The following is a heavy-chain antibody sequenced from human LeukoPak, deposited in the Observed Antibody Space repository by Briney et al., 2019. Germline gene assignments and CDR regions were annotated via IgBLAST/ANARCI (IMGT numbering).Heavy chain of an antibody. V-gene: IGHV3-48*01. CDR1: GFTFSSYS. J-gene: IGHJ4*02. CDR2: ISSSSSTI. Sequence: GGSLRLSCAASGFTFSSYSMNWDRQAPGKGLEWVSYISSSSSTIYYADSVKGRFTISRDNAKNSLYLQMNSLRAEDTAVYYCARSPRYCSGGSCYFFDYWGQGTLVTVSS. D-gene: IGHD2-15*01. CDR3: ARSPRYCSGGSCYFFDY.